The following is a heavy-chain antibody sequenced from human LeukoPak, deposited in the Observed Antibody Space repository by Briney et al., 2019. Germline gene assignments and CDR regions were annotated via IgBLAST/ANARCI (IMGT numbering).Heavy chain of an antibody. V-gene: IGHV1-2*02. Sequence: GASVKVSCKASGYTFTGYYMHWVRQAPGQGLEWMGWINANSGGTNYAQKFQGRVTMTRDTSISTAYMELSRLRSDDTAVYYCARERGDGSSYGYVDYWGQGTLVTVSS. J-gene: IGHJ4*02. CDR1: GYTFTGYY. CDR2: INANSGGT. D-gene: IGHD5-18*01. CDR3: ARERGDGSSYGYVDY.